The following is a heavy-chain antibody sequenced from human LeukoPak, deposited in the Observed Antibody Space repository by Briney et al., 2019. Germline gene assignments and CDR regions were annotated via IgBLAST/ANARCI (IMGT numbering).Heavy chain of an antibody. CDR1: GGSITSTNY. J-gene: IGHJ4*02. CDR2: VNLQGST. V-gene: IGHV4-4*02. Sequence: SETLSLTCGVSGGSITSTNYWTWVRQPPGKGLEWIGEVNLQGSTNYNPSLMGRVAISVDMSENHISLQLTSVTAADTAVYYCAREGGPYRPLDYSGQGTLVTVPS. CDR3: AREGGPYRPLDY.